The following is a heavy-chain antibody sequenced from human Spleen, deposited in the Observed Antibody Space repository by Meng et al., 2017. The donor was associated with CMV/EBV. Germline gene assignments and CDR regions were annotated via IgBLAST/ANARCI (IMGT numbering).Heavy chain of an antibody. J-gene: IGHJ4*02. CDR2: IYYSGST. CDR1: GGSMSSYY. D-gene: IGHD3-3*01. Sequence: GSLRLSCSVPGGSMSSYYWSWIRQPPGKGLEWIGYIYYSGSTNYNPSLKSRVTISVDTSKNQFSLKLSSVTAADTAVYYCARARHDFWSGSVSYFDYWGQGTLVTVSS. CDR3: ARARHDFWSGSVSYFDY. V-gene: IGHV4-59*01.